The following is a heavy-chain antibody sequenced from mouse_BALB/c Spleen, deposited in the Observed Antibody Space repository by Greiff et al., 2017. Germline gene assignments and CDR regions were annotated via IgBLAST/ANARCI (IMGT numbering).Heavy chain of an antibody. D-gene: IGHD2-4*01. CDR2: INPNNGGT. CDR1: GYTFTDYN. CDR3: ARKSIYYDYDWAMDY. Sequence: VQLQQSGPELVKPGASVKIPCKASGYTFTDYNMDWVKQSHGKSLEWIGDINPNNGGTIYNQKFKGKATLTVDKSSSTAYMELRSLTSEDTAVYYCARKSIYYDYDWAMDYWGQGTSVTVSS. V-gene: IGHV1-18*01. J-gene: IGHJ4*01.